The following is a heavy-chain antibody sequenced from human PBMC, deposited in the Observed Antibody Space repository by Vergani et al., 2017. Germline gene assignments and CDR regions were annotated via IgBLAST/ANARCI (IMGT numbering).Heavy chain of an antibody. V-gene: IGHV4-34*01. CDR2: VNHSGST. CDR3: ARGKLVPYYYYYGMDV. D-gene: IGHD6-13*01. CDR1: GWSFSGYF. J-gene: IGHJ6*02. Sequence: QVPLQQWGAGLLKPSDTLSLTCAVYGWSFSGYFWSWLRQPPGKGLEWIGEVNHSGSTIYNPSLKSRVTISVDTSKNQFSLKLSSVTAADTAVYYCARGKLVPYYYYYGMDVWGQXP.